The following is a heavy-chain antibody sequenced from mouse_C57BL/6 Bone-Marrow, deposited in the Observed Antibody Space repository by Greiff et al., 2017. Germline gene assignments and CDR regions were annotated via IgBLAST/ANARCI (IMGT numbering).Heavy chain of an antibody. D-gene: IGHD1-1*01. CDR3: ARSEVVATDRVAY. CDR1: GFTFSSYG. Sequence: EVMLVESGGDLVKPGGSLKLSCAASGFTFSSYGMSWVRQTPDKRLEWVATISSGGSYTYYPDSVKGRFTISRDNAKNTLYLQMSSLKTEDTAMYDCARSEVVATDRVAYWDQGTLITVSA. CDR2: ISSGGSYT. J-gene: IGHJ3*01. V-gene: IGHV5-6*01.